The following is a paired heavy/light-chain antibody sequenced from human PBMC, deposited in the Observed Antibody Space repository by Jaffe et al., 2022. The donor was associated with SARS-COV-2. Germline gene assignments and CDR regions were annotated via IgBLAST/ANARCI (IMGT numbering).Light chain of an antibody. CDR3: MQGTHEYT. CDR2: KVS. J-gene: IGKJ2*01. V-gene: IGKV2-30*01. Sequence: DVVMTQSPLSLPVTLGQPASISCRSSQSLVDSDGNTYLNWFQQRPGQTPRRLIYKVSNRDSGVPDRFSGSGSATEFTLKISRVEAEDVGVYYCMQGTHEYTFGQGTKLEIK. CDR1: QSLVDSDGNTY.
Heavy chain of an antibody. CDR2: INPSGGST. V-gene: IGHV1-46*01. Sequence: QVQLVQSGAEVKKPGASVKLSCKASGYTFISYYMHWVRQAPGQGLEWMGIINPSGGSTSYAQKFQGRFTMTQDTSTSTVYMELSGLRSEDTAVYYCARDMDVWGQGTTVTVSS. CDR3: ARDMDV. J-gene: IGHJ6*02. CDR1: GYTFISYY.